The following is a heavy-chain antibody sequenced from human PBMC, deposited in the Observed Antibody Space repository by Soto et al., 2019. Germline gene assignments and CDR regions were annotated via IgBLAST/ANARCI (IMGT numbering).Heavy chain of an antibody. D-gene: IGHD6-13*01. CDR3: ARAEGYMSSWGRFAS. V-gene: IGHV4-31*01. Sequence: QVQLQESGPGLVKPSQTLSLTCTVSGGSISSGAYFWSWIRQHPGRGLEWIGYIYYRGSTYYNPSVISQLNISVDTSTHQFSLNRTSVTAAYTAVYDCARAEGYMSSWGRFASWGQGTLVTVSS. CDR2: IYYRGST. CDR1: GGSISSGAYF. J-gene: IGHJ5*01.